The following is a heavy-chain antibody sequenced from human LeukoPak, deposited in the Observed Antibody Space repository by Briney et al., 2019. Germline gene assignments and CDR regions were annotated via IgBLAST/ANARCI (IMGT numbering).Heavy chain of an antibody. CDR2: ISGSGGST. CDR1: GSTFSSYA. CDR3: ANNWNDVAGPFDY. V-gene: IGHV3-23*01. J-gene: IGHJ4*02. Sequence: GGSLRLSCAASGSTFSSYAISWVRQAPGKGLEWVSAISGSGGSTYYADSVKGRFTISRDNSKNTLYLQMNSLRAEDTAVYYCANNWNDVAGPFDYWGQGTLVTVSS. D-gene: IGHD1-1*01.